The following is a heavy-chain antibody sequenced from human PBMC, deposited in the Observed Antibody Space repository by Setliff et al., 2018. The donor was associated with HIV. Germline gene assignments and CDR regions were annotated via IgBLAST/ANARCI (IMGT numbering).Heavy chain of an antibody. CDR3: ARGGEYFDY. J-gene: IGHJ4*02. V-gene: IGHV3-53*01. CDR1: GFTVSSNY. CDR2: LYGTGGT. Sequence: GGSLRLSCAASGFTVSSNYMNWVRQAPGKGLEWVSILYGTGGTYYADSVKGRFTISRDSSKSTLYLQMNSLRAEDTAVYYCARGGEYFDYWGQGTLVTVSS. D-gene: IGHD4-17*01.